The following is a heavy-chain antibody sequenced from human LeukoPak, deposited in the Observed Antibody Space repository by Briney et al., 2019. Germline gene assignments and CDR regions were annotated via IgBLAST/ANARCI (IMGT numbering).Heavy chain of an antibody. Sequence: GGSLRLSCAASGFTVSSNEMSWVRQAPGKGLEWGSSMSGGSTYYADSRKGRFTISRDNSKNTLHLQMNSLRAEDTAVYYCARGCSSGWYPTEFDYWGQGTLVTVSS. D-gene: IGHD6-19*01. V-gene: IGHV3-38-3*01. CDR2: MSGGST. J-gene: IGHJ4*02. CDR1: GFTVSSNE. CDR3: ARGCSSGWYPTEFDY.